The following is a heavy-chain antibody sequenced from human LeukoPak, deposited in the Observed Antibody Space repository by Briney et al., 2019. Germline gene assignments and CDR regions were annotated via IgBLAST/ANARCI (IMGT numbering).Heavy chain of an antibody. D-gene: IGHD4-17*01. V-gene: IGHV3-21*01. J-gene: IGHJ1*01. CDR3: ARDPSHDYGDPAEYFQH. CDR1: GFTFSSYS. Sequence: GGSLRLSCAASGFTFSSYSMNWVRQAPGKGLEWVSSISSGSSYIYYADSVKGRFTISRDNAKNSLYLQMNSLRAEDTAVYYCARDPSHDYGDPAEYFQHWGQGTLVTVSS. CDR2: ISSGSSYI.